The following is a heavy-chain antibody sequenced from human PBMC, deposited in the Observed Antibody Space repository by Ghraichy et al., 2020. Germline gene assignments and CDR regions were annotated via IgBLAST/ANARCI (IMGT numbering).Heavy chain of an antibody. CDR3: AGAPKSSGWVYYFDY. CDR2: IYPGDSDT. J-gene: IGHJ4*02. V-gene: IGHV5-51*01. D-gene: IGHD6-19*01. Sequence: GESLNISCKGSGHSFTTSWIAWVRQMPGKGLEWMGIIYPGDSDTRYSPSFQGQVTISPDKSITTAYLQWSSLRASDTAMYYCAGAPKSSGWVYYFDYWGQGTLVTVSS. CDR1: GHSFTTSW.